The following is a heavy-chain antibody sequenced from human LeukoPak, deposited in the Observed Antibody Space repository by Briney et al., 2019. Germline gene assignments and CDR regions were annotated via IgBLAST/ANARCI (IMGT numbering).Heavy chain of an antibody. CDR1: GFTFSSYA. V-gene: IGHV3-30*04. CDR3: ARGVTEGYDSSGYYLDY. J-gene: IGHJ4*02. CDR2: ISYDGSNK. D-gene: IGHD3-22*01. Sequence: GRSLRLSCAASGFTFSSYAMHWVRQAPGKGLEWVAVISYDGSNKYYADSVKGRFTISRDNSKNTLYLQMNSLRAEDTAVYYCARGVTEGYDSSGYYLDYWGQGTLVTVSS.